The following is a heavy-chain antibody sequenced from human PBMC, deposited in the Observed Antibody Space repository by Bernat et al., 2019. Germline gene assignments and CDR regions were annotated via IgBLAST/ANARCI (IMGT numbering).Heavy chain of an antibody. Sequence: QVQLVESGGGSVKPGGSLRLSCAASGFTFSDYYMSWIHQASGKGLEWLSYISGSGRPIYYADSVKGRFTISRDNAKNSLYLQMNGLRAEDTAVFYCARGQQLWGVWGQGTTVTVSS. CDR2: ISGSGRPI. V-gene: IGHV3-11*01. CDR3: ARGQQLWGV. D-gene: IGHD1-1*01. J-gene: IGHJ6*02. CDR1: GFTFSDYY.